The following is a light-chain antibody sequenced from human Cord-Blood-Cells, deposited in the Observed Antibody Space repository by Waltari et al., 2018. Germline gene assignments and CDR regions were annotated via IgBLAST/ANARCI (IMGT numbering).Light chain of an antibody. CDR1: PSVLYSSNNKNY. CDR3: QQYYSTPLT. Sequence: DIVMTQSPDSLAVSLGDRATITSKSSPSVLYSSNNKNYLAWYQQKPGQPPKLLIYWASTRESGVPDRFSGSGSGTDFTLTISSLQAEDVAVYYCQQYYSTPLTFGGGTKVEIK. CDR2: WAS. J-gene: IGKJ4*01. V-gene: IGKV4-1*01.